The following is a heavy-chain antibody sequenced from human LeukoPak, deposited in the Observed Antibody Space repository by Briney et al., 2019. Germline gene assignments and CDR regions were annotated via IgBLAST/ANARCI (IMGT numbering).Heavy chain of an antibody. Sequence: ASVKVSCKASGYTFTSYAMNWVRQAPGQGLEWMGWINTNTGNPTYAQGFTGRFVFSLDTSVSTAYLQISSLKAEDTAMYYCARDRTHYYDSSGYYSRWEYWGQGTLVTVSS. V-gene: IGHV7-4-1*02. CDR3: ARDRTHYYDSSGYYSRWEY. CDR2: INTNTGNP. CDR1: GYTFTSYA. J-gene: IGHJ4*02. D-gene: IGHD3-22*01.